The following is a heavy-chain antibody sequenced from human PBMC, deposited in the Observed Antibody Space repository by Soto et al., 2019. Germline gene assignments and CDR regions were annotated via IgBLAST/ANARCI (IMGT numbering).Heavy chain of an antibody. J-gene: IGHJ6*02. D-gene: IGHD2-2*01. V-gene: IGHV4-31*03. CDR2: IYYSGST. CDR1: GGSISSGGYY. CDR3: ARDHDLQRGPTYSYYYGMDV. Sequence: QVQLQESGPGLVKPSQTLSLTCTVSGGSISSGGYYWSWIRQHPGKGLEWIVYIYYSGSTYYNPSLKSRVTISLDTSKNQFSLKLSSVTAADTAVYYCARDHDLQRGPTYSYYYGMDVWGQGTTVTVSS.